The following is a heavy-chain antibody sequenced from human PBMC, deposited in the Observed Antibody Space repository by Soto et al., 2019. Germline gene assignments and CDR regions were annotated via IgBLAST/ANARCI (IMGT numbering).Heavy chain of an antibody. J-gene: IGHJ6*02. D-gene: IGHD3-16*01. Sequence: SVKVSCKASGGTFSSYTISWVRQAPGQGLEWMGRIIPILGIANYAQKFQGRVTITADKSTSTAYMELSSLRSEDTAVYYCARDWGGTAYYYYGMDVWGQGTTVTVS. CDR2: IIPILGIA. V-gene: IGHV1-69*04. CDR3: ARDWGGTAYYYYGMDV. CDR1: GGTFSSYT.